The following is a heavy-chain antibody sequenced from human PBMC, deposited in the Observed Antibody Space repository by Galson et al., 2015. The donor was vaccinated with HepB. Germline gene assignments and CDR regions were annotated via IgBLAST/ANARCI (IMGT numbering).Heavy chain of an antibody. CDR3: ARAPPAWGDDSTEVPFDP. CDR2: IIPIFGTA. CDR1: GGTFSSYA. Sequence: SVKVSCKASGGTFSSYAISWVRQAPGQGLEWMGGIIPIFGTANYAQKFQGRVTITADESTSTAYMELSSLRSEDTAVYYCARAPPAWGDDSTEVPFDPWGQGTLVTVSS. D-gene: IGHD3-16*01. V-gene: IGHV1-69*13. J-gene: IGHJ5*02.